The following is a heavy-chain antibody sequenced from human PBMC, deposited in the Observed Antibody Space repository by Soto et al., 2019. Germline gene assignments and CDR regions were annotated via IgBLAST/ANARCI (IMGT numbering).Heavy chain of an antibody. CDR3: ARAIPTPTSIAAPGSRRASFYYYCGMDV. D-gene: IGHD6-6*01. CDR2: IIPIFGTA. Sequence: GASVKVSCKASGGTFSSYAISWVRQAPGQGLEWMGGIIPIFGTANYAQKFQGRVTITADESTSTAYMELSSPRSEDTAVYYCARAIPTPTSIAAPGSRRASFYYYCGMDVWGQGTTVTVSS. V-gene: IGHV1-69*13. CDR1: GGTFSSYA. J-gene: IGHJ6*02.